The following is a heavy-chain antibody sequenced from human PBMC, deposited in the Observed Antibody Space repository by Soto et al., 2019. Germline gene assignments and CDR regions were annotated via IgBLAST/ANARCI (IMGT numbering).Heavy chain of an antibody. V-gene: IGHV1-18*01. CDR1: GYTFTSYG. D-gene: IGHD2-15*01. J-gene: IGHJ6*02. CDR3: ARFSMVAAKSVGVDV. CDR2: INADNGNT. Sequence: GVSVKVSCKAPGYTFTSYGISWVRQAPGQGLEWMGWINADNGNTNYSQKFQGRVTITRDTSASTAYMELSSLRSEDTAVYYCARFSMVAAKSVGVDVWGQGTTVTVSS.